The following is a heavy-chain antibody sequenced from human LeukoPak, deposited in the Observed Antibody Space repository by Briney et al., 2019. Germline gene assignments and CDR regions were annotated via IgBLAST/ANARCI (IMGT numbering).Heavy chain of an antibody. CDR1: GYTFTSYY. J-gene: IGHJ6*03. Sequence: GASVKVSCKASGYTFTSYYMHWVRQAPGQGLEWMGWINPNSGGTNYAQKFQGRVTMTRDTSISTAYMELSRLRSDDTAVYYCARGYGSGSYCYMDVWGKGTTVTISS. V-gene: IGHV1-2*02. CDR2: INPNSGGT. CDR3: ARGYGSGSYCYMDV. D-gene: IGHD3-10*01.